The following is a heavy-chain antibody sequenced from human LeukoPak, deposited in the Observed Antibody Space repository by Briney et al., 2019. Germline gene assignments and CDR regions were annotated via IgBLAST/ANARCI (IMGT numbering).Heavy chain of an antibody. CDR3: ASCGGDCYGAGSYYYYMDV. J-gene: IGHJ6*03. CDR1: VDTVSIYA. V-gene: IGHV1-69*13. Sequence: ASVNLSFNSAVDTVSIYAISWVRHPPGQGLELMGISIPIFGTTNYSQKFQGSVTITAQESTRTAYMEMSSLRSEDTAVSSCASCGGDCYGAGSYYYYMDVWGQGTPVTVSS. CDR2: SIPIFGTT. D-gene: IGHD2-21*01.